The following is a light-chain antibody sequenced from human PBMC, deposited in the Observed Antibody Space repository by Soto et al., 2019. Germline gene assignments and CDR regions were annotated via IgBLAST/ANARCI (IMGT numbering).Light chain of an antibody. J-gene: IGKJ1*01. V-gene: IGKV3-11*01. Sequence: EIVLTQSPATLSSSPGERATLSCRASQSVSSYLASYQQKPGQAPRLLIYDASDRATGIPARFSGSGSGTDFTLTISSLEPEDFAVYYCQQRSNWPRTFGQGTKVEIK. CDR1: QSVSSY. CDR2: DAS. CDR3: QQRSNWPRT.